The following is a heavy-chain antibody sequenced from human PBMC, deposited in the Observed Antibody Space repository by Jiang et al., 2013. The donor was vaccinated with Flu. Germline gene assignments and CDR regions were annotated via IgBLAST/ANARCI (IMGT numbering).Heavy chain of an antibody. V-gene: IGHV4-34*01. CDR1: GGSFSGYY. D-gene: IGHD1-26*01. CDR3: ASGGWFDY. CDR2: INHSGST. J-gene: IGHJ4*02. Sequence: LLKPSETLSLTCAVYGGSFSGYYWSWIRQPPGKGLEWIGEINHSGSTNYNPSLKSRVTISVDTSKNQFSLKLSSVTAADTAVYYCASGGWFDYWGQGTLVTVSS.